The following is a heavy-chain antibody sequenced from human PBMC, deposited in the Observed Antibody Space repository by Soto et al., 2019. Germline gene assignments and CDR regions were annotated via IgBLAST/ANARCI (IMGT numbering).Heavy chain of an antibody. V-gene: IGHV4-4*02. CDR3: ARVGDSGSYDGDYVDY. Sequence: SETLSLTCAVSGGSISSSNWWSWVRQPPGKGLEWIGEIYHSGSTNYNPSLKSRVTISVDKSKNQFSLKLSSVTAADTAVYYCARVGDSGSYDGDYVDYWGQGTLVTVSS. D-gene: IGHD1-26*01. CDR2: IYHSGST. J-gene: IGHJ4*02. CDR1: GGSISSSNW.